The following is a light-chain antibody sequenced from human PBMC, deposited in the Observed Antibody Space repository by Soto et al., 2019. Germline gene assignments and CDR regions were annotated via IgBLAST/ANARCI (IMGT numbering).Light chain of an antibody. V-gene: IGLV3-1*01. J-gene: IGLJ2*01. CDR3: QAWDSSQGV. Sequence: SSELTQTPSVSVSPGQTASITCSGDELGDKYACWYQQKPGQSPVLVIYQDKKRASGIPERFSGSNSGNTATLTISGTQAMDEADYYCQAWDSSQGVFGGGTQLTVL. CDR1: ELGDKY. CDR2: QDK.